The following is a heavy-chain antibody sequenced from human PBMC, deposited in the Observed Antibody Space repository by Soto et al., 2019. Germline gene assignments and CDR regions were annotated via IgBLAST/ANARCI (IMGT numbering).Heavy chain of an antibody. D-gene: IGHD1-26*01. Sequence: QVQLVQSGPEVKKPGASVKVSCRTSGYIFTSHDISWVRQAPGQGLEWMGWISAYNGNTKYAQKFLGRVTLTTDTSTSTAYMDLRSLRSDDTATYYCAILGLSRAVWGQGTTVTVSS. CDR1: GYIFTSHD. V-gene: IGHV1-18*01. CDR2: ISAYNGNT. J-gene: IGHJ6*02. CDR3: AILGLSRAV.